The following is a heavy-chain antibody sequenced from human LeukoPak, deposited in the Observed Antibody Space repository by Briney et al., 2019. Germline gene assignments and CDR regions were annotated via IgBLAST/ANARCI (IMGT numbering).Heavy chain of an antibody. J-gene: IGHJ4*02. CDR2: IYHSGST. V-gene: IGHV4-4*02. D-gene: IGHD6-19*01. CDR3: VKAAVAVDY. Sequence: SGTLSLTCSVSGVSISSSNWWNWVRQPPGKGLEWIGEIYHSGSTNYKPSHKRRVTISVDKSKNQFSLKLTSVTAADTAVYYCVKAAVAVDYWGQGTLVTVSS. CDR1: GVSISSSNW.